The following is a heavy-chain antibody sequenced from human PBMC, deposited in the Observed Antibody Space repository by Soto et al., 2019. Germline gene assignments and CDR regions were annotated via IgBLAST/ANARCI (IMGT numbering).Heavy chain of an antibody. V-gene: IGHV4-59*01. CDR3: AREAYYDILTGTRGAFDI. CDR2: IYYSGIT. J-gene: IGHJ3*02. D-gene: IGHD3-9*01. Sequence: PSETLSLTCTVSVGSISSYYWSWIRQTPGKGLEWIGYIYYSGITKYNPSLGSRATTSVDTSKKQFSLKLSSVTAADTAVYYCAREAYYDILTGTRGAFDIWGQGTMVTVSS. CDR1: VGSISSYY.